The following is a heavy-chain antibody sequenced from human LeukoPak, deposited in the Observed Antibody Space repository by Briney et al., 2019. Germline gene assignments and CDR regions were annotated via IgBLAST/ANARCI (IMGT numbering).Heavy chain of an antibody. CDR1: GGSISSYY. V-gene: IGHV4-4*07. Sequence: PSETLSLTSTVSGGSISSYYWSWIRQPAGKGLEWIGRIYTSGSTNYNPSLKSRVTMSEDTSKDQFSLKLSSVTAADTAVYYCARDRPSRYYYDSSGYWRFDPWGQGTLVTVSS. D-gene: IGHD3-22*01. J-gene: IGHJ5*02. CDR3: ARDRPSRYYYDSSGYWRFDP. CDR2: IYTSGST.